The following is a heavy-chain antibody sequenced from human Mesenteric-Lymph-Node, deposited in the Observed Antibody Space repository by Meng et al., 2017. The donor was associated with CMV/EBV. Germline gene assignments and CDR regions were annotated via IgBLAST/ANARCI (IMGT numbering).Heavy chain of an antibody. CDR1: GYTFNRYA. V-gene: IGHV7-4-1*02. CDR2: INTNTGNP. D-gene: IGHD3-10*01. Sequence: SGYTFNRYAMKWVRQAPGQGLGWLGWINTNTGNPAYAQGFTGRFVFSLDTSVNTAYLQISSLKPEDTAVYYCATKYFSGSGSYSFDHWGQGTLVTVSS. CDR3: ATKYFSGSGSYSFDH. J-gene: IGHJ4*02.